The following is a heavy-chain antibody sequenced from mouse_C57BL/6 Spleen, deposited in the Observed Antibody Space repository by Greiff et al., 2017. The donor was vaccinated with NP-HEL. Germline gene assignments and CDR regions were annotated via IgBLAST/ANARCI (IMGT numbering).Heavy chain of an antibody. CDR1: GYTFTNYY. V-gene: IGHV1-63*01. CDR2: IYRGGGYT. CDR3: ARRIGNYVDY. D-gene: IGHD1-1*02. Sequence: VKLMESGAELVRPGASVKMSCKASGYTFTNYYIAWEKQRPGHGLEWIGDIYRGGGYTNYNEKFKGKATMTADKSSSTAYMQFSSLTSEDSAIYYCARRIGNYVDYWGQGTTLTVSS. J-gene: IGHJ2*01.